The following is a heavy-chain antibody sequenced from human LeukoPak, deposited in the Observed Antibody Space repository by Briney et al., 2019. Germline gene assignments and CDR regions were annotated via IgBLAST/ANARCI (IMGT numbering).Heavy chain of an antibody. D-gene: IGHD2-15*01. CDR3: ARRCSGGCQKSDYYYGMDV. CDR2: INPSGGGT. CDR1: GYTFTNYY. V-gene: IGHV1-46*01. J-gene: IGHJ6*02. Sequence: ASVKVSCKASGYTFTNYYMHWVRQAPGQGLEWMAIINPSGGGTHYAQQFQGRVTMTRDTSTSTVYLELNSLRSEDTAVYYCARRCSGGCQKSDYYYGMDVWGQGTTVTVSS.